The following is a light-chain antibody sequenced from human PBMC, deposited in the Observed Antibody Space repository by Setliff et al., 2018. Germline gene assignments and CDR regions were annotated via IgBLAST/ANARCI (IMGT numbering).Light chain of an antibody. Sequence: VLTQPASVSGSPGQSITISCTGTSSDVGGYNYVSWYQQHPGKAPKLMIYDVSNRPSGVSNRFSGSKSGNTASLTISGLQAEDEADYYCSSYTGTYVFGSGTKVTVL. J-gene: IGLJ1*01. CDR2: DVS. CDR1: SSDVGGYNY. V-gene: IGLV2-14*03. CDR3: SSYTGTYV.